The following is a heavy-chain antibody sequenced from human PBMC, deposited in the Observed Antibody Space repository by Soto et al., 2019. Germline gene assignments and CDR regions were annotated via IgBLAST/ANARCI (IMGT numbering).Heavy chain of an antibody. Sequence: SETLSLTCAVYGGSFGGYYWSWIRQPPGKGLEWIGEINHSGSTNYNPSLKSRVTISVDTSKNQFSLKLSSVTAADTAVYYCARALPIAAAGWSGMDVWGQGTTVTVSS. CDR2: INHSGST. V-gene: IGHV4-34*01. D-gene: IGHD6-13*01. J-gene: IGHJ6*02. CDR3: ARALPIAAAGWSGMDV. CDR1: GGSFGGYY.